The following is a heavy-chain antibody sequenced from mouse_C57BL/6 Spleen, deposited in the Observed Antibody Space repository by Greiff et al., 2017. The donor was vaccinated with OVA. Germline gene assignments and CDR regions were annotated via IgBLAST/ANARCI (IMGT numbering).Heavy chain of an antibody. Sequence: VQLQQSGAELVKPGASVKLSCKASGYTFTEYTIHWVKQRSGQGLEWIGWFYPGSGSIKYNEKFKDKATLSADKSPSTVYMELSRLTSEDSAVYFCARHEEDYYGSSYEAWFAYWGQGTLVTVSA. D-gene: IGHD1-1*01. V-gene: IGHV1-62-2*01. CDR3: ARHEEDYYGSSYEAWFAY. J-gene: IGHJ3*01. CDR2: FYPGSGSI. CDR1: GYTFTEYT.